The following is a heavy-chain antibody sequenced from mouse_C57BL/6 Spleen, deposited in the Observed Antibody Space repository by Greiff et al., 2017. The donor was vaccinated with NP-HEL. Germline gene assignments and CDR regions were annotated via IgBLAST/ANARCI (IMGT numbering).Heavy chain of an antibody. Sequence: DVKLVESGGDLVKPGGSLKLSCAASGFTFSSYGMSWVRQTPDKRLEWVATISSGGSYTYYPDSVKGRFTISRDNAKNTLYLQMSSLKSEDTAMYYCARQGYYGSNRAWFAYWGQGTLVTVSA. CDR2: ISSGGSYT. J-gene: IGHJ3*01. V-gene: IGHV5-6*02. D-gene: IGHD1-1*01. CDR3: ARQGYYGSNRAWFAY. CDR1: GFTFSSYG.